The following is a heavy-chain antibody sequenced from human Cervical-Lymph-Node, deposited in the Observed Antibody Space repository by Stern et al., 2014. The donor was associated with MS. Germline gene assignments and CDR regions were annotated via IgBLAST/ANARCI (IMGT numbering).Heavy chain of an antibody. Sequence: QVQLVQSGSELQKPGASVEVSCKASGYTFNNNAVTWVRQAPGQGLEWMVWNNTETGNPIYAQGFAGRLVFSLDTSVSTAYLQITSLKAEDTAVYFCARVSNSGYYGDHWGQGTLVTVSS. CDR1: GYTFNNNA. J-gene: IGHJ4*02. CDR2: NNTETGNP. V-gene: IGHV7-4-1*02. D-gene: IGHD3-22*01. CDR3: ARVSNSGYYGDH.